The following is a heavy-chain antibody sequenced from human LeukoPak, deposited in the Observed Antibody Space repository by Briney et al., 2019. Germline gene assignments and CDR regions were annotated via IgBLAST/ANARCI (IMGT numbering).Heavy chain of an antibody. J-gene: IGHJ4*02. CDR1: GFTFSSFW. CDR3: ARKYRGGGDY. CDR2: INSDGSST. Sequence: PGGSLRLSCAASGFTFSSFWMHWVRQAPGKGLVWVSRINSDGSSTSYADSVKGRFAISRDNAKNTLYLQMNSLRAEDTAVYYGARKYRGGGDYWGQGTLVTVSS. D-gene: IGHD3-10*01. V-gene: IGHV3-74*01.